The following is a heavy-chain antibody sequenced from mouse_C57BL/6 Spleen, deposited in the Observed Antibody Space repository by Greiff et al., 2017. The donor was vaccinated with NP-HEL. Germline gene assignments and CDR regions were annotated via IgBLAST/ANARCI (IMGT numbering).Heavy chain of an antibody. CDR3: TTGGYYGYFDV. CDR1: GFNIKDDY. CDR2: IDPENGDT. Sequence: EVKLLESGAELVRPGASVKLSCTASGFNIKDDYMHWVKQRPEQGLEWIGWIDPENGDTEYASKFQGKATITADTSSNTAYLQLSSLTSEDTAVYYCTTGGYYGYFDVWGTGTTVTVSS. V-gene: IGHV14-4*01. J-gene: IGHJ1*03. D-gene: IGHD1-1*02.